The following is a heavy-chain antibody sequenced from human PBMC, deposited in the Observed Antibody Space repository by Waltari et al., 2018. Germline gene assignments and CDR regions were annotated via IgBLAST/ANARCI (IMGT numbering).Heavy chain of an antibody. V-gene: IGHV3-23*01. CDR3: AKDDIVATTRFVP. D-gene: IGHD5-12*01. Sequence: EVQLLESGGGLVQPGGSLRLSWAASGFTFSTLAMSWVRQAPGKGLEWVSAISGSGGSTYYADSVKGRFTISRDNSKNTLYLQMNSLRAEDTAVYYCAKDDIVATTRFVPWGQGTLVTVSS. J-gene: IGHJ5*02. CDR1: GFTFSTLA. CDR2: ISGSGGST.